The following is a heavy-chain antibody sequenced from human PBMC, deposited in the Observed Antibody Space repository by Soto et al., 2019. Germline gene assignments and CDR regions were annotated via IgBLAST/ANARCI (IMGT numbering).Heavy chain of an antibody. CDR3: ARETMVRAAHSFDI. V-gene: IGHV1-2*02. J-gene: IGHJ3*02. Sequence: ASVKVSCKASGYTFTGHYMHWVRQAPGQGLEWMGWINPNSVGTNYAQKFQGRVTMTRETSISTAYMELSRLRSDDTAVYYCARETMVRAAHSFDIWGQGTMVTVSS. D-gene: IGHD3-10*01. CDR2: INPNSVGT. CDR1: GYTFTGHY.